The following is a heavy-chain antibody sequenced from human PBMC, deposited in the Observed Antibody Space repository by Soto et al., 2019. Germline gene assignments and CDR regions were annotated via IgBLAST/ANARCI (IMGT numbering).Heavy chain of an antibody. CDR3: AREEEAPRQYQLMGHYYYYGMDV. CDR2: IWYHGSNK. V-gene: IGHV3-33*01. Sequence: QVQLVESGGGVVQPGRSLRLSCAASGFTFSSYGMHWVRQAPGKGLEWEAVIWYHGSNKYYADSVKGRFTISRDNSKNTLYLQMNSLRAEDTAVYYCAREEEAPRQYQLMGHYYYYGMDVWGQGTTVTVSS. J-gene: IGHJ6*02. CDR1: GFTFSSYG. D-gene: IGHD2-2*01.